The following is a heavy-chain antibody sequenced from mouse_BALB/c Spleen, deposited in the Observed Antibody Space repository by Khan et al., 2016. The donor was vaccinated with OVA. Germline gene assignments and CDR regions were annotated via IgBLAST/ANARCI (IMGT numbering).Heavy chain of an antibody. CDR3: ARSLIYYYGSSPY. D-gene: IGHD1-1*01. CDR1: GYSITSDYA. V-gene: IGHV3-2*02. J-gene: IGHJ3*01. CDR2: ISYSGST. Sequence: EVQLVESGPGLVKPSQSLSLTYTVTGYSITSDYAWNWIRQFPGNKLEWMGYISYSGSTSYNPSLKSRISITRDTSKNQFFLQLNSVTTEDTATYYCARSLIYYYGSSPYWGQGTLVTVSA.